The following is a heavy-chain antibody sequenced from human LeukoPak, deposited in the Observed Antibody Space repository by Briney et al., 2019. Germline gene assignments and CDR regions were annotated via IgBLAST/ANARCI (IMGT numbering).Heavy chain of an antibody. CDR1: GGSFSGYY. Sequence: SETLSLTCAVYGGSFSGYYWSWIRQPPGKGLEWIGEINHSGNTNYNPSLKSRVTISVDTSKNQFSLKLSSVTAADTAVYYCARRGQQLVLDYWGQGTLVTVSS. V-gene: IGHV4-34*01. D-gene: IGHD6-13*01. J-gene: IGHJ4*02. CDR2: INHSGNT. CDR3: ARRGQQLVLDY.